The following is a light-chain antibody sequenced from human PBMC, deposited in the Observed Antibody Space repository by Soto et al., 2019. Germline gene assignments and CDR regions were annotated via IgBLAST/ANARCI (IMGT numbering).Light chain of an antibody. CDR3: QQRSNWPRT. V-gene: IGKV3-11*01. CDR1: QSVSSY. Sequence: IILTQSPATLSLSPVEISTLSFMASQSVSSYLAWYQQKPGQAPRLLIYGASSRVTGFPARFSGSGSGTDFTLTISSLEPEDFAVYYCQQRSNWPRTFGQGTKV. CDR2: GAS. J-gene: IGKJ1*01.